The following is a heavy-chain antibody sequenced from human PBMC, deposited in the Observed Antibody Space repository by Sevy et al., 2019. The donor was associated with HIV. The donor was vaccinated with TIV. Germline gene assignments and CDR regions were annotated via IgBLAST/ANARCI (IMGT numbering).Heavy chain of an antibody. J-gene: IGHJ5*02. Sequence: SETLSLTCTVSAGSISSYYWSWIRQPPGKGLEWIAYIHESGNTNYNPSPKSRVTISIDTSKNQFSLKLGSVTAADTALYYCSRAPPVRSGDDSLNWFDPWGQGTLVTVSS. CDR2: IHESGNT. CDR1: AGSISSYY. CDR3: SRAPPVRSGDDSLNWFDP. D-gene: IGHD5-12*01. V-gene: IGHV4-59*01.